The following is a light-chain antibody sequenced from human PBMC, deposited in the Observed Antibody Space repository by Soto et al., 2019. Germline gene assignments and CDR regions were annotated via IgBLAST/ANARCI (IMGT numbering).Light chain of an antibody. J-gene: IGKJ1*01. CDR2: DAS. CDR1: RRITSW. Sequence: DIQIPQFPSTLSANVGDRVTITCRASRRITSWLAWYQQKPGKAPKLLIYDASSLESGVPSRFSGSGSGTEFTLTISSLPPDDFATYYCRQYDSYSRTFGKGTTVDIK. V-gene: IGKV1-5*01. CDR3: RQYDSYSRT.